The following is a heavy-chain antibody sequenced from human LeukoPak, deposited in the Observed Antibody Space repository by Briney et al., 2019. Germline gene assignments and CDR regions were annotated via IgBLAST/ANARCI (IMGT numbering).Heavy chain of an antibody. CDR1: GGSFSGYY. CDR3: ARQWQQLVPSFDL. V-gene: IGHV4-34*01. J-gene: IGHJ5*02. CDR2: INHSGST. D-gene: IGHD6-13*01. Sequence: KPSETLSLTCVVYGGSFSGYYWSWIRQPPGKGLEWIGEINHSGSTNYNPSLKSRVTISVDTSKKQFSLKLRPVTAADTAVYYCARQWQQLVPSFDLWGQGTLVTVSS.